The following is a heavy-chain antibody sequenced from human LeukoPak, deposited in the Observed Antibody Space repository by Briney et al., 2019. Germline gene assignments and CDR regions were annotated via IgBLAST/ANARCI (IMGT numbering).Heavy chain of an antibody. Sequence: GRSLRLSCAASGFTVSSNYMSWVRQALGKGLEWVSVIYSGGSTYYADSVKGRFTISRDNAKNSLYLQMNSLRAEDTAVYYCARDQYSGSYYADYWGQGTLVTVSS. CDR1: GFTVSSNY. D-gene: IGHD1-26*01. J-gene: IGHJ4*02. V-gene: IGHV3-66*01. CDR3: ARDQYSGSYYADY. CDR2: IYSGGST.